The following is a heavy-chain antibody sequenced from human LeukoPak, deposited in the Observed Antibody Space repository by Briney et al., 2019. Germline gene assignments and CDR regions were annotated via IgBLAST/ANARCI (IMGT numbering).Heavy chain of an antibody. CDR1: GFTFSSYG. D-gene: IGHD3-10*01. Sequence: GGSLRLSCAASGFTFSSYGMHWVRQAPGKGLEWVAVISYDGSNKYYADSVKGRFTISRDNSKNTLYLQMNSLRAEDTAVYYCAKDSLAPELWFGELIARKPYGMDVWGQGTTVTVSS. V-gene: IGHV3-30*18. J-gene: IGHJ6*02. CDR3: AKDSLAPELWFGELIARKPYGMDV. CDR2: ISYDGSNK.